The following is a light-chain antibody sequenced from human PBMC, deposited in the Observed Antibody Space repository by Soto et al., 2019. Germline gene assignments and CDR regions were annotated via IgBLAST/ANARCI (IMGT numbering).Light chain of an antibody. Sequence: DIQMTQSPSTLSASVGDRVTISCRASQSTRYRLAWYQHKPGKAPKLLIYDASTLGSGVPSRFSGSGSGTDFTLTISCLQSEDFATYYCQQYYSYPRTFGQGTKVDI. CDR2: DAS. V-gene: IGKV1-5*01. CDR1: QSTRYR. J-gene: IGKJ1*01. CDR3: QQYYSYPRT.